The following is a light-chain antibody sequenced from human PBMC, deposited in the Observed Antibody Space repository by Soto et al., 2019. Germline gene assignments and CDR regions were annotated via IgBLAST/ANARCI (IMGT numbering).Light chain of an antibody. V-gene: IGLV2-14*01. CDR2: GVT. Sequence: QSALTQPASVSGSPGQSITISCTGGSSDIGGYNYVSWFQQHPGKVPKLMIYGVTNRPSGVSNRFSGSKSGSTASLTISGLQAEDEADYYCSSYTSSNTLVFGTGTKVTVL. CDR3: SSYTSSNTLV. J-gene: IGLJ1*01. CDR1: SSDIGGYNY.